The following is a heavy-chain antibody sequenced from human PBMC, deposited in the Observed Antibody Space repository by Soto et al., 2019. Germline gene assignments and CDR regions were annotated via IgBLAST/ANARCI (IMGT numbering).Heavy chain of an antibody. CDR3: ARGDIVVVPAALGRWYFDL. D-gene: IGHD2-2*01. Sequence: QVQLVQSGAEVKKPGASVKVSCKASGYTFTGYYMHWVRQAPGQGLEWMGWINPNSGGTNYAQKFQAWVTMTRDTSISTAYMELSRLRSDDTAVYYCARGDIVVVPAALGRWYFDLWGRGTLVTVSS. CDR2: INPNSGGT. CDR1: GYTFTGYY. J-gene: IGHJ2*01. V-gene: IGHV1-2*04.